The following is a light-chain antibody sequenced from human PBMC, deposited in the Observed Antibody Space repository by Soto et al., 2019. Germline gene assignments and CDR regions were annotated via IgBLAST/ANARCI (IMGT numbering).Light chain of an antibody. CDR1: QNVTTW. CDR2: AAS. V-gene: IGKV1-5*01. Sequence: IQMTPSPSTLSASVRDRVTITCPSSQNVTTWLAWYQQKPGKAPELLIYAASTLQSGVPSRFSGSGSGTDFTLTISCLQSEGFATYYCQQYYSFPPITFGQGTRLEI. CDR3: QQYYSFPPIT. J-gene: IGKJ5*01.